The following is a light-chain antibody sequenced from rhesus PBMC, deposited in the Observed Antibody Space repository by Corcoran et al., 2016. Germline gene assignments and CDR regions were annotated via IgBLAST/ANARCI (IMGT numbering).Light chain of an antibody. V-gene: IGKV3-42*03. Sequence: EIVLTQSPATRSLSPGERATLSCRASQSVSSKLAWYQQKPEKTPRLLIDGASSRASGIPDRLSASGSGTYFTLTISSLEPEDFAVSYCQHYSNWPYSFGQGTKVEI. J-gene: IGKJ2*01. CDR3: QHYSNWPYS. CDR1: QSVSSK. CDR2: GAS.